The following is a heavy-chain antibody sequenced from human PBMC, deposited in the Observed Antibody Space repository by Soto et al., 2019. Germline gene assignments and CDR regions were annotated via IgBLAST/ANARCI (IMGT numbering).Heavy chain of an antibody. Sequence: GGSLRLSCTVSGFSVGSNRLGWVRQAPAKGLEWASVISSGGNTDYADSVRGRFTISRDSSRNTVYLQMNSLRPEDTAVYYCARVQFYSNGWYHFDYWCRGPLVTVS. CDR1: GFSVGSNR. CDR3: ARVQFYSNGWYHFDY. CDR2: ISSGGNT. J-gene: IGHJ4*02. V-gene: IGHV3-53*05. D-gene: IGHD6-19*01.